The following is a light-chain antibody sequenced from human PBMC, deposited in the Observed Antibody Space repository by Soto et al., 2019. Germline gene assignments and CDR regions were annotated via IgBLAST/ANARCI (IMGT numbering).Light chain of an antibody. CDR1: HRVSSY. V-gene: IGKV3-15*01. CDR2: ATS. Sequence: EIVMTQSPATLSVSPGERATLSCRASHRVSSYLAWYQQKPGQAPRLLIYATSTRATGVPARFSGSGSGTEFTLTISSLQSEDFAVYDCQQYNNWPLTFGGGTKVEIK. CDR3: QQYNNWPLT. J-gene: IGKJ4*01.